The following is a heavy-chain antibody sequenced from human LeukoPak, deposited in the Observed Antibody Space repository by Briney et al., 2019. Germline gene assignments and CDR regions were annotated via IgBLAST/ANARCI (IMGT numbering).Heavy chain of an antibody. Sequence: PSETLSLTCTVSGGSISSGDYYWSWIRQPPGKGLEWIGYIYYSGSTNYNPSLKSRVTISVDTSKKQFSLKLSSVTAADTAVYYCARHHITAGGNGAFDIWGQGTMVTVSS. D-gene: IGHD6-13*01. CDR1: GGSISSGDYY. V-gene: IGHV4-30-4*08. CDR2: IYYSGST. J-gene: IGHJ3*02. CDR3: ARHHITAGGNGAFDI.